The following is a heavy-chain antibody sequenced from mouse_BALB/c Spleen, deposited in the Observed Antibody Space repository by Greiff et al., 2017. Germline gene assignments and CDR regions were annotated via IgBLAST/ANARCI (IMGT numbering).Heavy chain of an antibody. CDR1: GFTFSSYT. J-gene: IGHJ3*01. V-gene: IGHV5-12-2*01. CDR3: ARQGLPITTVVEGFAY. Sequence: EVQLVESGGGLVQPGGSLKLSCAASGFTFSSYTMSWVRQTPEKRLEWVAYISNGGGSTYYPDTVKGRFTISRDNAKNTLYLQMSSLKSEDTAMYYCARQGLPITTVVEGFAYWGQGTLVTVSA. CDR2: ISNGGGST. D-gene: IGHD1-1*01.